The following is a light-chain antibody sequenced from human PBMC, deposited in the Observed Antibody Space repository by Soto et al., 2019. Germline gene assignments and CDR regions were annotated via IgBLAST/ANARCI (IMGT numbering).Light chain of an antibody. J-gene: IGKJ1*01. V-gene: IGKV3-20*01. Sequence: EIVFTQSPGTLSLSPGERATLSCRASQVVSSSYLGWYQQKPGQAPRLLIYGASSRATGIPDRFSGSGSGTDFTLTISRLEPEDFAVYYCQQYGNSPPTFGQGTKVDI. CDR1: QVVSSSY. CDR3: QQYGNSPPT. CDR2: GAS.